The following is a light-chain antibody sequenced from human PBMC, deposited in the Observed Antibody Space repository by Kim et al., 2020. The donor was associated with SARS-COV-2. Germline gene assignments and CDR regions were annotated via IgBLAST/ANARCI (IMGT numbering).Light chain of an antibody. Sequence: ASVGARVTITCRARQDISNWLAWYQQKAGKAPKFLIYAASSLQSGVPSRFSGSGSGTDFTLTIRSLQPEDFATYYCQQANSFPLTFGGGTKVDIK. CDR1: QDISNW. J-gene: IGKJ4*01. CDR3: QQANSFPLT. CDR2: AAS. V-gene: IGKV1-12*01.